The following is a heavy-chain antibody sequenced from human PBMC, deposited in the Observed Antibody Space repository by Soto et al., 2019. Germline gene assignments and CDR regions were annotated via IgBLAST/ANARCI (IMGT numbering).Heavy chain of an antibody. J-gene: IGHJ4*02. D-gene: IGHD3-22*01. Sequence: GESLKISCKGSGYSFAGYWITWVRQKPGKGLEWMGRIDPSDSQTYYSPSFRGHVTISVTKSITTVFLQWSSLRASDTAMYYCARQIYDSDTGPNFRYYFDSWGQGTPVTVSS. CDR1: GYSFAGYW. CDR2: IDPSDSQT. CDR3: ARQIYDSDTGPNFRYYFDS. V-gene: IGHV5-10-1*01.